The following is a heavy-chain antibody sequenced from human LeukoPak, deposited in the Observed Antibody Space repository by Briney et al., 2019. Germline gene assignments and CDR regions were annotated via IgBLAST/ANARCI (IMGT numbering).Heavy chain of an antibody. CDR3: ARYCSGGSCYSAFDI. CDR2: ISPASGTI. J-gene: IGHJ3*02. V-gene: IGHV3-48*01. D-gene: IGHD2-15*01. CDR1: GFTFSSYN. Sequence: GGSLRLSCAASGFTFSSYNMKWVRQAPGKGLEWVSYISPASGTIHYADSMRGRFTISRDNSKNTLYLQMNSLRAEDTAVYYCARYCSGGSCYSAFDIWGQGTMVTVSS.